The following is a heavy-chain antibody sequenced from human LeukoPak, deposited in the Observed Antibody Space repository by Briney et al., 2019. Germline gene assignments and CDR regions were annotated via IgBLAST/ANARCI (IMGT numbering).Heavy chain of an antibody. CDR3: ARDVPRTSGP. D-gene: IGHD3-10*01. J-gene: IGHJ5*02. CDR2: INTDGSGT. V-gene: IGHV3-74*01. Sequence: GGSLRLSCAASRFTFSSYWMHWVRQAPGKGLVWVSRINTDGSGTSYADFVKGRFTISRDNSENTLYLQMNSLRAEDTAVYYCARDVPRTSGPWGQGTLVTVSS. CDR1: RFTFSSYW.